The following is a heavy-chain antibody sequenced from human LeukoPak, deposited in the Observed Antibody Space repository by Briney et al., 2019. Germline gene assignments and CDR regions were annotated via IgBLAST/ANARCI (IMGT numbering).Heavy chain of an antibody. D-gene: IGHD3-9*01. V-gene: IGHV4-59*01. CDR2: IHYSGST. CDR3: ARVILTGYSNWFDP. Sequence: SETLSLTCTVSGGSISSYYWSWIRQPPGKGLEWIGYIHYSGSTNYNPSLKSRVTISVDTSKNQFSLKLSSVTAADTAVYYCARVILTGYSNWFDPWGQGTLVTVSS. J-gene: IGHJ5*02. CDR1: GGSISSYY.